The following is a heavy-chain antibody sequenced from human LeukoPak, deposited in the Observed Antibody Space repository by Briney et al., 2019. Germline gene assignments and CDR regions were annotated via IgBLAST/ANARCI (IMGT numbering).Heavy chain of an antibody. CDR1: GGSISSSSYY. J-gene: IGHJ6*02. V-gene: IGHV4-39*01. D-gene: IGHD3-22*01. Sequence: SETLSLTCTVSGGSISSSSYYWGWIRQPPGKGLEWIGRIYYSGSSYYNPSRKSRVTISVDTSKNQFSLKLSSVTAADTAVYYCARTYYYDSSGYYYPYYYYGMDVWGQGTTVTVSS. CDR3: ARTYYYDSSGYYYPYYYYGMDV. CDR2: IYYSGSS.